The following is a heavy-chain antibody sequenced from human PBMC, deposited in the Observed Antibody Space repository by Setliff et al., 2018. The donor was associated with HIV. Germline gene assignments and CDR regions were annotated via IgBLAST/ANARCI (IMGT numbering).Heavy chain of an antibody. J-gene: IGHJ4*02. D-gene: IGHD3-10*01. V-gene: IGHV4-38-2*02. Sequence: KPSETLSLTCTVSGYSISSGYYWGWIRQTPGKGLEWIGSIYLSGSTDYNPSLMSRVTISLDTPKNQFSLKLNSVVAADTAVYYCARNRVPSSLWGQGTLVTVSS. CDR3: ARNRVPSSL. CDR2: IYLSGST. CDR1: GYSISSGYY.